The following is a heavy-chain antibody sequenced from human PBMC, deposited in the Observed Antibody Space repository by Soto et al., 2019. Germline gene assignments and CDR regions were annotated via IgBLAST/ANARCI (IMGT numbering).Heavy chain of an antibody. J-gene: IGHJ4*02. V-gene: IGHV4-59*01. CDR1: GGSISSYY. Sequence: SETLSLTCTVSGGSISSYYWSWIRQPPGKGLEWIGYIYYSGSTNYNPSLKSRVTISLDTSKNQFSLKLSSVTAADTAVYYCARDLALMVYDHWGQGTLVTVSS. D-gene: IGHD2-8*01. CDR3: ARDLALMVYDH. CDR2: IYYSGST.